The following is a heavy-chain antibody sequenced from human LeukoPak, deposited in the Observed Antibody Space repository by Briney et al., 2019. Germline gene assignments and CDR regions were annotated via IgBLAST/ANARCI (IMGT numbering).Heavy chain of an antibody. D-gene: IGHD5-24*01. J-gene: IGHJ4*02. Sequence: GGSLRLSCAAPGFTFSSYGMPWVRQAPGKGLEWVAVIWYDGSNKYYADSVKGRFTISRDNSKNTLYLQMNSLRAEDTAVYYCARDGYNDRFFDYWGQGTLVTVSS. V-gene: IGHV3-33*01. CDR3: ARDGYNDRFFDY. CDR1: GFTFSSYG. CDR2: IWYDGSNK.